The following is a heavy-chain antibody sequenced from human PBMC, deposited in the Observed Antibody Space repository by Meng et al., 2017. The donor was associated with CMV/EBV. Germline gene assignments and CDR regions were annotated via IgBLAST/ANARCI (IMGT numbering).Heavy chain of an antibody. CDR2: IIPIFGTA. CDR1: GGTFSSYA. CDR3: ARSIFGVVAYFDY. J-gene: IGHJ4*02. Sequence: KASGGTFSSYAISWVRQAPGQGLEWMGGIIPIFGTATYAQKFQGRVTITTDESTSTAYMELSSLRSEDTAVYYCARSIFGVVAYFDYWGQGTLVTVSS. D-gene: IGHD3-3*01. V-gene: IGHV1-69*05.